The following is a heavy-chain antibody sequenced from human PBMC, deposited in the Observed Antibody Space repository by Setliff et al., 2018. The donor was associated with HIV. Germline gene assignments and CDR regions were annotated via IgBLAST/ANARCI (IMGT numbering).Heavy chain of an antibody. V-gene: IGHV4-61*02. Sequence: SETLSLTCTVSGGSISSGSYYWSWIRQPAGKGLELIGRIYISGSTNYNPSLKNRVTISVDTSKKQFSLKLNSVTTADTAVYYCARSRTSSGYYGVTGYGMDVWGQGTTVTVSS. CDR3: ARSRTSSGYYGVTGYGMDV. CDR2: IYISGST. J-gene: IGHJ6*02. D-gene: IGHD3-22*01. CDR1: GGSISSGSYY.